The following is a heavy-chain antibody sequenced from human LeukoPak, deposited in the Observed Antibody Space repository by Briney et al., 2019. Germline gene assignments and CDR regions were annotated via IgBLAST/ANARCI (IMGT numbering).Heavy chain of an antibody. CDR1: GGSISSGSYY. CDR2: IYTSGSI. D-gene: IGHD5-24*01. Sequence: HPSQTLSLTCTVSGGSISSGSYYWSWIRQPAGNGLEWIGRIYTSGSINYNPSLKGRITMSVDTSKNQFSLKLSSVTAADTAVYYCALERPFNYWYFDLWGRGTLVTVSS. J-gene: IGHJ2*01. V-gene: IGHV4-61*02. CDR3: ALERPFNYWYFDL.